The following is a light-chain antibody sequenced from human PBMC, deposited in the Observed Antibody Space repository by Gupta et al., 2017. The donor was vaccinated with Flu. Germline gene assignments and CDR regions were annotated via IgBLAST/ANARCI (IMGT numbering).Light chain of an antibody. Sequence: DIQMTQSPSSLSASVGDRVTITCRASQSISSYLNGYQQKPGKAPKLLIYAASSLQSGVPSRGSGSGSGTDFTLTISSLQPEDFATYDCQKSYSNAGTFGQGTQVEIK. J-gene: IGKJ5*01. V-gene: IGKV1-39*01. CDR3: QKSYSNAGT. CDR2: AAS. CDR1: QSISSY.